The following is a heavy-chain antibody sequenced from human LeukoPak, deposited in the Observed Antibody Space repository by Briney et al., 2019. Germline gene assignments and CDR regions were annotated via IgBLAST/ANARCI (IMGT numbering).Heavy chain of an antibody. V-gene: IGHV4-59*01. J-gene: IGHJ4*02. CDR3: ARDGVLGGLFVWDY. CDR2: IYYSGST. D-gene: IGHD3-16*01. CDR1: GGSISRYY. Sequence: AETLSLTCTVSGGSISRYYWSWVRQPPGKGLEWVGYIYYSGSTNYNPPLKSRVTITVNTSKNQFVLKLSSVTAADTAVYYCARDGVLGGLFVWDYWGQGALVTVSS.